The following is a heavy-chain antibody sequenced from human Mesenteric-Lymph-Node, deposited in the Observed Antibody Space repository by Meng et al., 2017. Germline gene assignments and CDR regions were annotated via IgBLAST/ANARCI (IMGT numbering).Heavy chain of an antibody. CDR2: ISPSGDYI. CDR1: GFTFSSYS. D-gene: IGHD4-17*01. CDR3: AFDYDYYFDS. J-gene: IGHJ4*02. V-gene: IGHV3-21*01. Sequence: GESLKISCEVSGFTFSSYSMNWVRQAPGKGLEWISSISPSGDYIYYADSVQARFTISRDNAKNSLYLQMKSLRAEDTAVYYCAFDYDYYFDSWGQGTLVTVSS.